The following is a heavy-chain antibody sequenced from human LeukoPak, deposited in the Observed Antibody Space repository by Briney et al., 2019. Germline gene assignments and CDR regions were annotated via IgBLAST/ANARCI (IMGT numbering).Heavy chain of an antibody. Sequence: SETLSLTCTVSDGSISSGSYYWSWIRQPAGKGLEWIGRFFTSGSTNYNPSLRSRVTISVDTSKNQFSLKLSSVTAADTAVYYCARRGRAAAGTIWFDPWGQGTLVTASS. CDR3: ARRGRAAAGTIWFDP. CDR1: DGSISSGSYY. V-gene: IGHV4-61*02. CDR2: FFTSGST. J-gene: IGHJ5*02. D-gene: IGHD6-13*01.